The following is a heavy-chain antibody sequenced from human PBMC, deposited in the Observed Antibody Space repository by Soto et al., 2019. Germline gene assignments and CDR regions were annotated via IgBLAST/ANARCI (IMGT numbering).Heavy chain of an antibody. CDR1: GFTFNSAW. CDR2: LKGKSVGGTT. D-gene: IGHD3-22*01. Sequence: EVQLVESGRGLVKPGGSLRLSCAAYGFTFNSAWMSWVRQAPGKGLEWVGRLKGKSVGGTTDYAAPVTGRFTISSDDSKNTLYLQMNSLKIEDTAVYYCTTEFGYSRGQNDNWGQGTLVTVSS. CDR3: TTEFGYSRGQNDN. V-gene: IGHV3-15*07. J-gene: IGHJ4*02.